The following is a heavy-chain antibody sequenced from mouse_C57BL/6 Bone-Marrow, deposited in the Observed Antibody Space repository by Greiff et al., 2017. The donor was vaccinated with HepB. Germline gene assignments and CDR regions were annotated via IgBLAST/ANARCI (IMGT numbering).Heavy chain of an antibody. CDR1: GYTFTSYW. CDR3: ARGWSAY. Sequence: QVQLKQPGAELVMPGASVKLSCKASGYTFTSYWMHWVKQRPGQGLEWIGEIDPSDSYTNYNQKFKGKSTLTVDKSSSTAYMQLSSLTSEDSAVYYCARGWSAYWGLGTLVTVSA. D-gene: IGHD2-3*01. V-gene: IGHV1-69*01. CDR2: IDPSDSYT. J-gene: IGHJ3*01.